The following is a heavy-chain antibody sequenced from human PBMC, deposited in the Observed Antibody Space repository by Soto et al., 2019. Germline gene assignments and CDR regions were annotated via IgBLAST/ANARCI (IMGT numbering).Heavy chain of an antibody. Sequence: EVQLVESGGNLARPGESLRLSCTASGFKFDDYAFHWVRQAPGKGPEWVSGINWNGAYSGYADSVKGRFTISRDNAGNSVYLQMDTLRPEDTALYYCARVHSSGWYVEPYDAWGQGTMVNVSS. CDR3: ARVHSSGWYVEPYDA. D-gene: IGHD6-19*01. CDR1: GFKFDDYA. CDR2: INWNGAYS. V-gene: IGHV3-9*01. J-gene: IGHJ3*01.